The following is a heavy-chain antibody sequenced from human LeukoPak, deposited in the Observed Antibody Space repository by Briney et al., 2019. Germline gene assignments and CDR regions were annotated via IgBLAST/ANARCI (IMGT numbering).Heavy chain of an antibody. J-gene: IGHJ3*02. D-gene: IGHD2-2*02. CDR3: ARDDCSSTSCYTPNAFDI. CDR1: GGSFSGYY. V-gene: IGHV4-34*01. Sequence: SETLSLTRAVYGGSFSGYYWSWIRQPPGKGLEWIGEINHSGSTNYNPSLKSRVTISVDTSKNQFSLKLSSVTAADTAVYYCARDDCSSTSCYTPNAFDIWGQGTMVTVSS. CDR2: INHSGST.